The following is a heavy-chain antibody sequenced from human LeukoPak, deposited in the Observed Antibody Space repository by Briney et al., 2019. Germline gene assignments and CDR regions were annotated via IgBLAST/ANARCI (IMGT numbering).Heavy chain of an antibody. CDR2: IGKDGSEK. J-gene: IGHJ4*02. D-gene: IGHD1-1*01. V-gene: IGHV3-7*01. CDR3: TRDIVYLQLEY. Sequence: GESLRLSCAASGFAFTNYWMVWVRQAPGKGLEWVASIGKDGSEKSYVDSVKGRFTISRDNARNSLYLQMSSLRVEDTAVYYCTRDIVYLQLEYWGQGALVTVSS. CDR1: GFAFTNYW.